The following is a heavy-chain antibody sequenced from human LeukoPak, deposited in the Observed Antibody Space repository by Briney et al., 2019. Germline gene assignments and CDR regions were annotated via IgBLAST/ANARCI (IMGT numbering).Heavy chain of an antibody. D-gene: IGHD3-10*01. CDR1: GFTFTSYY. V-gene: IGHV3-74*03. CDR2: INTDGTST. Sequence: GGSLRLSRAASGFTFTSYYMYWVRQAPGKGLVCVARINTDGTSTTYADSVRGRLTISRDNAKNTVYLQVNSLRADDTAVYYCTMSLSGRRYFEHWGQGTLVTVSS. J-gene: IGHJ4*02. CDR3: TMSLSGRRYFEH.